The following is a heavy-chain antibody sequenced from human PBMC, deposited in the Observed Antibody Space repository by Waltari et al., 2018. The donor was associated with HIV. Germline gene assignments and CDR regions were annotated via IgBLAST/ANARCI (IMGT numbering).Heavy chain of an antibody. CDR1: GFSFSSNA. J-gene: IGHJ2*01. V-gene: IGHV3-23*01. Sequence: EVQLLESGGGLVQPGGSLRLSCAASGFSFSSNAMSWVRQVPGKGLEWVSGISGGATGTYYADPVKGRFTISRDNSKSTLYLQMNSLRADDTAVYYCAKVRTTVTAVFYFDIWGRGALVTVSS. CDR2: ISGGATGT. D-gene: IGHD4-17*01. CDR3: AKVRTTVTAVFYFDI.